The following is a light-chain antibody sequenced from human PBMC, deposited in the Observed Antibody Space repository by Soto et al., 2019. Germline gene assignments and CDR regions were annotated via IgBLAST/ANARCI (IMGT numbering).Light chain of an antibody. Sequence: QSVLTQPPSASGSPGQSVTMSCTGTSSDIGGYNYVSWYQQHPGKAPKLMIYEVTKRPSGVPDRFSASRSGNTASLTVSGLQSEDEADYYCSSFTGTNNLYVFGTGTKVTVL. V-gene: IGLV2-8*01. CDR1: SSDIGGYNY. CDR2: EVT. J-gene: IGLJ1*01. CDR3: SSFTGTNNLYV.